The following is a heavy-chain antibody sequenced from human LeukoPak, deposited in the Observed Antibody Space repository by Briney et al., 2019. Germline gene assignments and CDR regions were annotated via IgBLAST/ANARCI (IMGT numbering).Heavy chain of an antibody. D-gene: IGHD3-10*01. J-gene: IGHJ6*03. CDR2: ISSSGGNT. CDR3: ARDFAIRTVIACYMDV. Sequence: GGSLRLSCAASGFTFTTYAMTWVRQAPGKGLEWVSGISSSGGNTYYADSVKGRFSISRDNFKNTLNLQVNSLRVEDTAVYYCARDFAIRTVIACYMDVWGRGTTVTVSS. CDR1: GFTFTTYA. V-gene: IGHV3-23*01.